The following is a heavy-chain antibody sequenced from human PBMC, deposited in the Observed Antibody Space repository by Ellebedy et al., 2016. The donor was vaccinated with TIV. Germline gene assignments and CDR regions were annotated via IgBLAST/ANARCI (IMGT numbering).Heavy chain of an antibody. D-gene: IGHD3-22*01. J-gene: IGHJ4*02. CDR3: AKDDWAYYYDSSGNFDY. CDR2: IKSKTDGGTR. V-gene: IGHV3-15*01. Sequence: GESLKISCAASGFTFSSYWMSWVRQAPGKGLEWVGRIKSKTDGGTRDFAAPGKGRFTISRDDSKNTLYLQMNSLRAEDTAVYYCAKDDWAYYYDSSGNFDYWGQGTLVTVSS. CDR1: GFTFSSYW.